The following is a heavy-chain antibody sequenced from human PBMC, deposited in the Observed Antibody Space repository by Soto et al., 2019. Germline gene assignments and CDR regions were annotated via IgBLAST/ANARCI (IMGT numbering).Heavy chain of an antibody. V-gene: IGHV5-51*01. J-gene: IGHJ4*02. CDR1: GYSFTSYW. CDR3: ARRTVWFGELGHFDY. Sequence: GESLKISCKGSGYSFTSYWIGWVRQMPGKGLEWMGIIYPGDSDTRYSPSFQGQVTISADKSISTAYLQWSSLKASDTAMYYCARRTVWFGELGHFDYWGQGTLVTVSS. D-gene: IGHD3-10*01. CDR2: IYPGDSDT.